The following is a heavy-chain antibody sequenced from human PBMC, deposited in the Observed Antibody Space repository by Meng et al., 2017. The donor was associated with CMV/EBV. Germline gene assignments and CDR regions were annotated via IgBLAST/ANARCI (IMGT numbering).Heavy chain of an antibody. CDR3: ARDLLYGEGWFDP. J-gene: IGHJ5*02. CDR2: ISSSGGTI. D-gene: IGHD4-17*01. V-gene: IGHV3-11*01. Sequence: AAGVTFSADDRTWIRQAPGKGLEWVSYISSSGGTIYYADSVKGRFTISRDNAKNSLYLQMSSLRAEDTAMYYCARDLLYGEGWFDPWGQGTLVTVSS. CDR1: GVTFSADD.